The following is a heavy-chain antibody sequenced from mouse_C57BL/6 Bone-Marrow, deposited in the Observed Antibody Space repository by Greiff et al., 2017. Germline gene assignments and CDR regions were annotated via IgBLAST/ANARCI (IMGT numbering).Heavy chain of an antibody. J-gene: IGHJ4*01. CDR1: GYTFTDYY. Sequence: VQLQQSGPELVKPGASVKISCKASGYTFTDYYMNWVKQSHGKSLEWIGDINPNNGGTSYNQKFKGKATLTVDKSSSTAYMELRSLTSEESAVYYCARGNGDDGGAMDYWGQGTSVTVSS. CDR3: ARGNGDDGGAMDY. D-gene: IGHD2-2*01. V-gene: IGHV1-26*01. CDR2: INPNNGGT.